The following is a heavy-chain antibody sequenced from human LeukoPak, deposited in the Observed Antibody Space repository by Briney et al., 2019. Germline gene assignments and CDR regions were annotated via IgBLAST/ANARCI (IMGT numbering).Heavy chain of an antibody. V-gene: IGHV4-31*03. Sequence: SETLSLTCTVSGGSISSGGYYWSWIRQHPGKGLEWIGYIYYSGSTYYNSSLKDRVTISVDTSKTQFSLKLSSVTPAAPAVYSCARYTDSSGYFDFWGQGTLVTVSS. CDR3: ARYTDSSGYFDF. D-gene: IGHD3-22*01. CDR2: IYYSGST. CDR1: GGSISSGGYY. J-gene: IGHJ4*02.